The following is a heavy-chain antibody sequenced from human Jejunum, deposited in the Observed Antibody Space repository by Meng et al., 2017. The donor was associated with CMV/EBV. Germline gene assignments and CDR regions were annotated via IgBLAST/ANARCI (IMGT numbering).Heavy chain of an antibody. CDR3: ARTLLWFGASYYFDY. CDR1: ACPISSSY. D-gene: IGHD3-10*01. CDR2: IYYSGST. Sequence: ACPISSSYWGWIRQPPGKGLEWIGYIYYSGSTNYNPSLKSRVTISVDTSKNQFSLKLSSVTAADTAVYYCARTLLWFGASYYFDYWGQGTLVTVSS. J-gene: IGHJ4*02. V-gene: IGHV4-59*01.